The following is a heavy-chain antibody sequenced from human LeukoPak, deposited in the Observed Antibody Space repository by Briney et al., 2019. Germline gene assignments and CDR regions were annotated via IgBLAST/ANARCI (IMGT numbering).Heavy chain of an antibody. CDR1: GGTFSSYS. J-gene: IGHJ5*02. CDR3: ARGLGATSWFEP. D-gene: IGHD1-26*01. Sequence: ASVKVSCKASGGTFSSYSISWVRQAPGQGLEWMGRIIPIFGTANYAQKFQGRVTLTTDESTSTAYMELSSLRSEDTAVYYCARGLGATSWFEPWGQGTLVSVSS. CDR2: IIPIFGTA. V-gene: IGHV1-69*05.